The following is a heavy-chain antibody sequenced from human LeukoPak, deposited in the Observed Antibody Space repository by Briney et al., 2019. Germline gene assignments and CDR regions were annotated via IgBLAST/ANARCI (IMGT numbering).Heavy chain of an antibody. V-gene: IGHV4-39*07. CDR1: GGSISSNSCY. J-gene: IGHJ4*02. CDR3: ARSNYDILTGYPDHFDY. D-gene: IGHD3-9*01. Sequence: SETLSLTCTVSGGSISSNSCYWGWIRQPPGKGLEWIGSIYYSGSTFYSPSPKSRVTISVDTSKNQFSLKLSSVTAADTAVYYCARSNYDILTGYPDHFDYWGQGTLVTVSS. CDR2: IYYSGST.